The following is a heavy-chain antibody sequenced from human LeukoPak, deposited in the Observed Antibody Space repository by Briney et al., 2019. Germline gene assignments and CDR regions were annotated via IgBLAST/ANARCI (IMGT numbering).Heavy chain of an antibody. CDR1: GASMSSNY. V-gene: IGHV4-4*09. J-gene: IGHJ4*02. Sequence: SETLSLTCNVSGASMSSNYWSWIRQPPGKGLEWIGYIYHSGNTNYSPSLESRVTMSADESKNQFSLRVHFVSAADTAVYYCASTRRAAVAGRFDSWGQGTLVTVSS. CDR2: IYHSGNT. CDR3: ASTRRAAVAGRFDS. D-gene: IGHD6-19*01.